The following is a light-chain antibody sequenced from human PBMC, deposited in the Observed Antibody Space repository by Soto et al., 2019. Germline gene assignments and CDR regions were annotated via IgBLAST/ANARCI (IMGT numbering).Light chain of an antibody. CDR3: QQSYSIPIT. CDR1: QSISTY. Sequence: DIQMTQSPSSLSASVGVRVTITRRASQSISTYLNWYQQKLGKAPKFLIYAASSLQSGVPSRFSGSGSGTDFTLTISSLQPEDFATYFCQQSYSIPITFGQGTRLEIK. V-gene: IGKV1-39*01. CDR2: AAS. J-gene: IGKJ5*01.